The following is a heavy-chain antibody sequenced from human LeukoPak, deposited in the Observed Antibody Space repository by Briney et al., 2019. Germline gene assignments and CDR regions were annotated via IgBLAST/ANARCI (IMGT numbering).Heavy chain of an antibody. CDR3: ARGRLWLRAFDY. D-gene: IGHD5-18*01. J-gene: IGHJ4*02. Sequence: ASVKVSCKASGGTFSSYAISWVRQAPGQGLEWMGGIIPIFGTANYAQKFQGRVTITADESTSTAYMELSSLRSEDTAVYYCARGRLWLRAFDYWGLGTLVTVSS. CDR1: GGTFSSYA. V-gene: IGHV1-69*13. CDR2: IIPIFGTA.